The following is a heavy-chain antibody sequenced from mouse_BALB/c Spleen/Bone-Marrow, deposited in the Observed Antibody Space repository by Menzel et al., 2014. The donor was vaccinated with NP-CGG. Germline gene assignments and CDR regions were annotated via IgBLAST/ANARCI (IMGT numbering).Heavy chain of an antibody. Sequence: EVKLVESGGGLVKPGGSLKLSCAASRFTFSNYAMSWVRQTPAKRLEWVATISSGGSYTYYPDSVKGRFTISRDNAQNTLYLQMSSLRSEDTAMYCCARQENWALDYWGQGSTLTVSS. CDR3: ARQENWALDY. V-gene: IGHV5-9-3*01. D-gene: IGHD4-1*01. J-gene: IGHJ2*01. CDR2: ISSGGSYT. CDR1: RFTFSNYA.